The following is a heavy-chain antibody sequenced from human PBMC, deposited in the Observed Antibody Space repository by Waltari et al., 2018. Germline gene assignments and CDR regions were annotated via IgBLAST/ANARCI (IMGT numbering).Heavy chain of an antibody. CDR1: GYTFTGYY. Sequence: QVQLVQSGAEVKKPGASVKVSCKASGYTFTGYYMHWVRQAPGQGLEWMGWINPNSGGTNYAQKVQGRVTMTRDTAISTAYMELSRLRSDDTAVYYCAREIRAGFGEPLLPWNGMDVWGQGTTVTVSS. J-gene: IGHJ6*02. CDR2: INPNSGGT. D-gene: IGHD3-10*01. V-gene: IGHV1-2*02. CDR3: AREIRAGFGEPLLPWNGMDV.